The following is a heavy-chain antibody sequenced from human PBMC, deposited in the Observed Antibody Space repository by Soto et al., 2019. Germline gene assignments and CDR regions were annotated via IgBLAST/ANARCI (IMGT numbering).Heavy chain of an antibody. CDR2: ISSSSSTI. CDR1: GFTFSSYS. CDR3: ARGKYSSGWYNWFDP. Sequence: GGSLRLSCAASGFTFSSYSMNWVRQAPGKGLEWVSYISSSSSTIYYADSVKGRFTISRDNAKNSLYLQMNSLRDEDTAVYYCARGKYSSGWYNWFDPWGQGTLVTVSS. J-gene: IGHJ5*02. V-gene: IGHV3-48*02. D-gene: IGHD6-19*01.